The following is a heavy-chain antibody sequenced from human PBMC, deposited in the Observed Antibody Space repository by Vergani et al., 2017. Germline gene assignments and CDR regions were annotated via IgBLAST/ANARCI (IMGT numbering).Heavy chain of an antibody. CDR2: ISGSGGST. J-gene: IGHJ4*02. Sequence: VQLVESGGGVVQPGRSLRLSCAASGFTFSSYAMSWVRQAPGKGLEWVSAISGSGGSTYYADSVKGRFTISRDNSKNTLYLQMNSLRAEDTAVYYCAKTQQWLTRNSGFDYWGQGTLVTVSS. D-gene: IGHD6-19*01. V-gene: IGHV3-23*04. CDR3: AKTQQWLTRNSGFDY. CDR1: GFTFSSYA.